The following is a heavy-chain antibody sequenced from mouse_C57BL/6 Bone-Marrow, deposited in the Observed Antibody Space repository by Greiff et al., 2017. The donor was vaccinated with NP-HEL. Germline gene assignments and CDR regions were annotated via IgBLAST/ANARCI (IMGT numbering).Heavy chain of an antibody. CDR2: IYPGSGST. V-gene: IGHV1-55*01. CDR1: GYTFTSYW. D-gene: IGHD2-13*01. CDR3: ARGGGYYGDFDY. J-gene: IGHJ2*01. Sequence: QVQLQQSGAELVKPGASVKMSCKASGYTFTSYWITWVKQRPGQGLEWIGDIYPGSGSTNYNEKFKSKATLTVDTSSSTAYMQLSSLTSEDSAVYYCARGGGYYGDFDYWGQGTTLTVSS.